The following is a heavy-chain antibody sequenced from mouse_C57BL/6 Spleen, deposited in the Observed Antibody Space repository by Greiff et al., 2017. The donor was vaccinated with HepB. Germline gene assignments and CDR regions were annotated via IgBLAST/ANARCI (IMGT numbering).Heavy chain of an antibody. Sequence: EVQLVESGGGLVKPGGSLKLSCAASGFTFSDYGMHWVRQAPEKGLEWVAYISSGSSTIYYADTVKGRFTISRDNAKNTLFLQMTSLRYADTAMYYCASPGTGTWYFDVWGTGTTVTVSS. V-gene: IGHV5-17*01. CDR2: ISSGSSTI. D-gene: IGHD4-1*01. J-gene: IGHJ1*03. CDR3: ASPGTGTWYFDV. CDR1: GFTFSDYG.